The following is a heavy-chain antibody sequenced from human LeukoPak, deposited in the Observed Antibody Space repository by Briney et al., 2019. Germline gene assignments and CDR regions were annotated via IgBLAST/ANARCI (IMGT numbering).Heavy chain of an antibody. CDR1: GGTFSSYA. CDR3: ARCRVGNYDILTGYSSPVNWFDP. J-gene: IGHJ5*02. V-gene: IGHV1-69*04. Sequence: ASVKVSCKASGGTFSSYAISWVRQAPGQGLEWMGRIIPILGIANYAQKFQGRVTNTADKSTSTAYMELSSLRSEDTAVYYCARCRVGNYDILTGYSSPVNWFDPWGQGTLVTVSS. D-gene: IGHD3-9*01. CDR2: IIPILGIA.